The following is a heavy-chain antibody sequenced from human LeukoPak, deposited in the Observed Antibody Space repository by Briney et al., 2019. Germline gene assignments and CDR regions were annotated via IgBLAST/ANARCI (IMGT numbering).Heavy chain of an antibody. V-gene: IGHV4-59*08. CDR3: ARHLLRADGYARGDWYFDL. D-gene: IGHD5-24*01. Sequence: PSETLSLTCTVSGGSISSYYWSWIRQPPGKGLEWIGYIYYSGSTNYNPSLKSRVTISVDTSKNQFSLKLSSVTAADTAVYYCARHLLRADGYARGDWYFDLWGRGTLVTVSS. CDR2: IYYSGST. J-gene: IGHJ2*01. CDR1: GGSISSYY.